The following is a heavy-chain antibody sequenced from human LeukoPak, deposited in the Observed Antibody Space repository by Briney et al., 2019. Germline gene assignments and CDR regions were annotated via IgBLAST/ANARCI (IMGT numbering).Heavy chain of an antibody. Sequence: PSETLSLTCTVSGGSISSSSYFWGWIRQPPGKGLEWIGSIYYSGSTYYNPSLKSRVTIFADTSKNQFSLKLSSVTAPDTAVYYCARHGSSSWNYYYYYYMDVWGKGTTVTVSS. CDR1: GGSISSSSYF. D-gene: IGHD6-13*01. V-gene: IGHV4-39*01. J-gene: IGHJ6*03. CDR3: ARHGSSSWNYYYYYYMDV. CDR2: IYYSGST.